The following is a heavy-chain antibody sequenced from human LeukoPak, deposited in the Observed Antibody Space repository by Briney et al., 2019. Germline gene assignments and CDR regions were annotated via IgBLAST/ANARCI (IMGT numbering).Heavy chain of an antibody. CDR1: GFTFSSYG. J-gene: IGHJ6*03. CDR2: IRYDGSNK. V-gene: IGHV3-30*02. CDR3: AKEGGTTQGHYYYYMDV. D-gene: IGHD1-1*01. Sequence: PGGSLRLSCAASGFTFSSYGMHWVRQAPGKGLEWVAFIRYDGSNKYYADSVKGRFTISRDNSKNTLYLQMNSLRAEDTAVYYCAKEGGTTQGHYYYYMDVRGKGTTVTVSS.